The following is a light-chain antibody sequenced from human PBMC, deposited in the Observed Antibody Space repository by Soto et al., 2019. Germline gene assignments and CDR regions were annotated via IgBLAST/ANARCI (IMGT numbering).Light chain of an antibody. CDR3: TSYAGYNNVV. Sequence: QSALTQPPSASGSPGQSVTISCTGTNSDVGGYNYVSWYQQHPGKVPKLIIYEVTKRPSGVPDRFSGSKSGDTASLTVSGLQAEDEADYYCTSYAGYNNVVFGGGTKVTVL. J-gene: IGLJ2*01. V-gene: IGLV2-8*01. CDR1: NSDVGGYNY. CDR2: EVT.